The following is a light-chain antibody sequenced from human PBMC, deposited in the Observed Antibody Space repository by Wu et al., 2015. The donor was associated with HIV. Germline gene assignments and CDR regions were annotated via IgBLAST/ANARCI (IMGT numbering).Light chain of an antibody. CDR3: QQYHIFWT. J-gene: IGKJ1*01. V-gene: IGKV1-5*03. CDR2: KTS. CDR1: QNIYNW. Sequence: DIQMTQSPSTLSASLGDRVTITCRASQNIYNWLAWYQQKPGKAPKVLISKTSILENGVPSRFSGSGSGTGYTLTINSLQPDDFATYYCQQYHIFWTFGQGTKVEIK.